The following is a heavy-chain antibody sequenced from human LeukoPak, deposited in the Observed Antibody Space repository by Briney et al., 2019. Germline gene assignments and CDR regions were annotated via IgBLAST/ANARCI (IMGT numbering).Heavy chain of an antibody. V-gene: IGHV3-33*01. Sequence: GGSLRLSCEASGFIFSGYGMHWVHQAPGKGLEWVAVIWYDGSNKYYADSVKGRFTISRDNSKNTLYLQMNSLRAEDTAVYYSARDSGTTGLDFDYWGQGTLDTVSS. CDR3: ARDSGTTGLDFDY. CDR1: GFIFSGYG. D-gene: IGHD1-7*01. CDR2: IWYDGSNK. J-gene: IGHJ4*02.